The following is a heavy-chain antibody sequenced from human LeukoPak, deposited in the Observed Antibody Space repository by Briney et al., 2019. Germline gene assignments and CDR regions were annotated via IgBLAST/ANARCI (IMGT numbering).Heavy chain of an antibody. V-gene: IGHV3-23*01. J-gene: IGHJ3*02. CDR3: AKGRLQSNGFDAFDI. CDR1: GFTFSGYA. D-gene: IGHD4-11*01. Sequence: GGSLRLSFAASGFTFSGYAMSWVRQAPGKGLEWVSAISGSGGSTYYADSVKGRFTISRDNSKNTLYLQMNSLRAEDTAVYYCAKGRLQSNGFDAFDIWGQGTMVTVSS. CDR2: ISGSGGST.